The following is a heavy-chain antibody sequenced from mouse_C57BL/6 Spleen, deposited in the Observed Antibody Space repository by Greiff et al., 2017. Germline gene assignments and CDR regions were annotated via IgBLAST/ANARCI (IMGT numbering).Heavy chain of an antibody. Sequence: QVHVKQSGPELVKPGASVKISCKASGYAFSSSWMNWVKQRPGKGLEWIGRIYPGDGDTNYNGKFKGKATLTADKSSSTAYMQLSSLTSEDSAVYFCARREYDYPFAYWGQGTLVTVSA. D-gene: IGHD2-4*01. CDR2: IYPGDGDT. J-gene: IGHJ3*01. V-gene: IGHV1-82*01. CDR3: ARREYDYPFAY. CDR1: GYAFSSSW.